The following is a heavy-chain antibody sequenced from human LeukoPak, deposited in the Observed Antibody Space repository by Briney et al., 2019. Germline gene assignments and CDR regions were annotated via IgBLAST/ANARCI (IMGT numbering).Heavy chain of an antibody. V-gene: IGHV1-8*03. CDR3: ARGPLYCGGDCPTRWFDP. CDR1: GYTFTSYG. CDR2: MNPNSGNT. D-gene: IGHD2-21*02. J-gene: IGHJ5*02. Sequence: ASVKVSCKASGYTFTSYGISWVRQATGQGLEWMGWMNPNSGNTGYAQKFQGRVTITRNTSISTAYMELSSLRSEDTAVYYCARGPLYCGGDCPTRWFDPWGQGTLSPSPQ.